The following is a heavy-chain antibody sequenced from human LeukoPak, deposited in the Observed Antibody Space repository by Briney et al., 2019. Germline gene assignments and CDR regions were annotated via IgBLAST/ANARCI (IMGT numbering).Heavy chain of an antibody. Sequence: GASVKVSCKASGYTFTSYYMHWVRQAPGQGLEWMGIINPGGGSTSYAQKFQGRVTMTRDTSTSTVYMELSSLRSEDTAVYYCARARTPYYYDSSGYYDFDYWGQGTLVTVSS. J-gene: IGHJ4*02. CDR2: INPGGGST. CDR1: GYTFTSYY. D-gene: IGHD3-22*01. CDR3: ARARTPYYYDSSGYYDFDY. V-gene: IGHV1-46*01.